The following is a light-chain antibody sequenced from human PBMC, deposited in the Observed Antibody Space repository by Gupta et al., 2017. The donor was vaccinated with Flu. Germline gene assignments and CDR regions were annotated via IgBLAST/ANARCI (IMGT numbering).Light chain of an antibody. J-gene: IGKJ2*01. Sequence: EIVMTQSPATLSVSPGERATLSCRASENIKTNVAWYQQKAGEAPRLLIYDASTRATTVPARLGGSGSGTEFTLHISSLQSEDVAVYSCQQYKNWPPYTFGQGTKVEI. CDR2: DAS. CDR3: QQYKNWPPYT. V-gene: IGKV3-15*01. CDR1: ENIKTN.